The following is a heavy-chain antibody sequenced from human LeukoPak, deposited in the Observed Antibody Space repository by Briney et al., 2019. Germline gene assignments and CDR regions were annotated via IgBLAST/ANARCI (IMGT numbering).Heavy chain of an antibody. CDR3: ARDDYGSGSWNDY. V-gene: IGHV3-20*04. CDR1: GFTFDDYG. CDR2: ILWSGGST. D-gene: IGHD3-10*01. Sequence: GGSLRLSCAASGFTFDDYGMSWVRQAPGKGLEWVSGILWSGGSTGYADSVKGRFTIFRDNAKNSLYLQMNSLRAEDTALYYCARDDYGSGSWNDYWGQGTLVTVSS. J-gene: IGHJ4*02.